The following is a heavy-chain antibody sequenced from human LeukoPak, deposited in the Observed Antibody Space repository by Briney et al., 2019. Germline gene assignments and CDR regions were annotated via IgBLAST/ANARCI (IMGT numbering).Heavy chain of an antibody. D-gene: IGHD2-21*01. Sequence: SQTLSLTCTVSGGSINSGVYYWSWIRQHPGKGLEWIGYIYYSGSTYYNPSLQSRLTISVDTSKNQFSLKLNSVTAADTAVYYCARAGDGYHFDYWGQGTLVTVSS. CDR1: GGSINSGVYY. J-gene: IGHJ4*02. V-gene: IGHV4-31*03. CDR2: IYYSGST. CDR3: ARAGDGYHFDY.